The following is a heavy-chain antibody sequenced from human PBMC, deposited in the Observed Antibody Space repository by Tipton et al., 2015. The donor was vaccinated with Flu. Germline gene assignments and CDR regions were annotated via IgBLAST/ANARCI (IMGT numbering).Heavy chain of an antibody. J-gene: IGHJ4*02. CDR1: GGSISPYY. CDR3: ARLSYYDVDLKNFYFDY. CDR2: IYYAGNT. Sequence: GLVKPSETLSLTCTVSGGSISPYYWSWIRQPPGKGLEWIGYIYYAGNTYYNPSLKSRVTISVDTSKSQFSLKLRSVTAADTAVYYCARLSYYDVDLKNFYFDYWGQGALVTVSS. V-gene: IGHV4-59*08. D-gene: IGHD3-10*02.